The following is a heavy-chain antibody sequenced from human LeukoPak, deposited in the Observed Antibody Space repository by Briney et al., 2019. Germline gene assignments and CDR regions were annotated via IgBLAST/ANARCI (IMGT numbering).Heavy chain of an antibody. D-gene: IGHD1-1*01. Sequence: ASVKVSCKASGYTFTGYYMHWVRRAPGQGLEWMGWINPNSGGTNYAQKFQGRVTMTRDTSISTAYMELSRLRSDDTAVYYCARDQVQLEREDWFDPWGQGTLVTVSS. V-gene: IGHV1-2*02. CDR3: ARDQVQLEREDWFDP. J-gene: IGHJ5*02. CDR2: INPNSGGT. CDR1: GYTFTGYY.